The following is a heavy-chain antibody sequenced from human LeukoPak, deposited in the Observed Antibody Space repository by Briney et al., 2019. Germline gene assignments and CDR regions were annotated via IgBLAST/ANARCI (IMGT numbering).Heavy chain of an antibody. CDR3: ARTGQGSSWYRY. CDR1: GGSISSGSYY. V-gene: IGHV4-61*02. CDR2: IYTSGST. D-gene: IGHD6-13*01. Sequence: SQTLSLTCTVSGGSISSGSYYWSWIRQPAGKGLEWIGRIYTSGSTNYNPSLKSRVTISVDTSKNQFSLKLSSVTAVDTAVYYCARTGQGSSWYRYWGQGTLVTVSS. J-gene: IGHJ4*02.